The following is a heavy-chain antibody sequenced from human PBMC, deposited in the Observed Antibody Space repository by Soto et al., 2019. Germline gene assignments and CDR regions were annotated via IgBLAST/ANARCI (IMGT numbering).Heavy chain of an antibody. Sequence: QVQLVESGGGLVEPGGSLRVSCVGSGFIFSDYYMSWIRQTPGKGVEWLAYISSSGSIIKFADSVKGRFSISRDNVKRSLFLQMDNLRAEETAVYFCARQGTTLGVGVDGSVDVWGRGTLVTVAS. CDR3: ARQGTTLGVGVDGSVDV. V-gene: IGHV3-11*01. D-gene: IGHD3-3*01. CDR1: GFIFSDYY. J-gene: IGHJ2*01. CDR2: ISSSGSII.